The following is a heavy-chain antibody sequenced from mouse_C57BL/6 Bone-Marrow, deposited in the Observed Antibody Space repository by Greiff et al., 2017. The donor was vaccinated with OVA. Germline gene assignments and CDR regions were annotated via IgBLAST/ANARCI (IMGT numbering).Heavy chain of an antibody. CDR2: IYPGSGST. CDR3: ARSEFDWFAY. J-gene: IGHJ3*01. V-gene: IGHV1-55*01. CDR1: GYTFTSYW. Sequence: QVQLQQPGAELVKPGASVKMSCKASGYTFTSYWITWVKQRPGQGLEWIGDIYPGSGSTNYNEKFKSKATLTVDTSSSTAYLQLSSVTSEDSAVYYCARSEFDWFAYWGQGTLVTVSA.